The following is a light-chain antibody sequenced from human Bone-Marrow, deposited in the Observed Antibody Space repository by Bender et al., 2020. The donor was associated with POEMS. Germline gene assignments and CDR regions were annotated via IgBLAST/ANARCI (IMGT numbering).Light chain of an antibody. CDR3: QAWDDTVV. Sequence: SYELTQPPSVSVSPGQTASISCSGDKLGDKYASWYQQKPGQSPVLVIYEDRKRPSGIPERFSGSTSGNTATLTISGTQALDEADYYCQAWDDTVVFGGGTKLTVL. CDR1: KLGDKY. V-gene: IGLV3-1*01. CDR2: EDR. J-gene: IGLJ2*01.